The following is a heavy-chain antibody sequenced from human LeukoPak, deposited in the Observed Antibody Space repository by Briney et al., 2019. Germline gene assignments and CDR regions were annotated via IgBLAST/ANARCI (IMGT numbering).Heavy chain of an antibody. CDR2: VYTSGST. D-gene: IGHD6-13*01. Sequence: SETLSLTCTVSGASISSGSYYWSWIRQPAGKGLEWIGRVYTSGSTNYNPSLKSRVTISVDKSKNQFSLKLSSVTAADTAVYYCAGRLAAAIGMDVWGQGTTVTVSS. V-gene: IGHV4-61*02. CDR3: AGRLAAAIGMDV. CDR1: GASISSGSYY. J-gene: IGHJ6*02.